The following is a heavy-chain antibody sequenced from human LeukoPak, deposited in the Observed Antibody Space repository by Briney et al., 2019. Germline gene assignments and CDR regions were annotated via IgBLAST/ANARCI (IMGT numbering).Heavy chain of an antibody. Sequence: EINHSASTNYNPSLKSRVTISVDTSKNQFSLKLSSVTAADTAVYYCARGYCSGGSCHFDYWGQGTLVTVSS. V-gene: IGHV4-34*01. J-gene: IGHJ4*02. D-gene: IGHD2-15*01. CDR3: ARGYCSGGSCHFDY. CDR2: INHSAST.